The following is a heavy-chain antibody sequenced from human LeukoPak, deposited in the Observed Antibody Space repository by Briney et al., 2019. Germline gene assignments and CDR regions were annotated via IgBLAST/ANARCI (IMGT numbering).Heavy chain of an antibody. Sequence: GGSLRLSCAASGFTFSSYEMNWVRQAPGKGLEWVSYITADGSNKYYADSVKGRFTISRDNAKHSLYLQMNSLRADDTAIYYCAREVEWELPDYWGQGTLVTVSS. J-gene: IGHJ4*02. CDR3: AREVEWELPDY. CDR2: ITADGSNK. V-gene: IGHV3-48*03. CDR1: GFTFSSYE. D-gene: IGHD1-26*01.